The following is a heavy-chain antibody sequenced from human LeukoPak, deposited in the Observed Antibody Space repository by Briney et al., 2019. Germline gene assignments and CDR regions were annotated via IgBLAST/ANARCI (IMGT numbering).Heavy chain of an antibody. Sequence: PGGSLRLSCAASGFTFSSYDMSWVGQIPGKGLEWVANIRQDGNEIYYVDSVKGRFTISRDNAKNSLYLQMNSLRAEDTAVYYCAKDGRYNWNGKFDYWGQGTLVTVSS. D-gene: IGHD1-1*01. CDR1: GFTFSSYD. V-gene: IGHV3-7*01. CDR3: AKDGRYNWNGKFDY. CDR2: IRQDGNEI. J-gene: IGHJ4*02.